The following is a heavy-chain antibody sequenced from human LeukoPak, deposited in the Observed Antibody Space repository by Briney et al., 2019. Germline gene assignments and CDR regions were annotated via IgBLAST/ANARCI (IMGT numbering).Heavy chain of an antibody. J-gene: IGHJ3*02. D-gene: IGHD2-21*01. CDR1: GFTFSSYS. V-gene: IGHV3-21*01. CDR2: ISSSSSYI. Sequence: GGSLRLSCAASGFTFSSYSMNWVRQAPGKGLEWVSSISSSSSYINYADSVKGRFTISRDNAKNSLYLQMNSLRAEDTAVYYCARGLLAGSFDIWGQGTMVTVSS. CDR3: ARGLLAGSFDI.